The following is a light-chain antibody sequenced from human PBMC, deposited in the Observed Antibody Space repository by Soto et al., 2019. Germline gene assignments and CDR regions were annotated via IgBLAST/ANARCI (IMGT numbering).Light chain of an antibody. Sequence: IVLTQSPGTLSLSPGERATLSCRASQSVSSSYLAWYQQKPGQAPRLLIYGASSRATGIPDRFSGSGSGTDFTLTISRLEPQDFAVYFCRQYGGSPRTFGQGTKVDIK. CDR3: RQYGGSPRT. CDR1: QSVSSSY. J-gene: IGKJ1*01. V-gene: IGKV3-20*01. CDR2: GAS.